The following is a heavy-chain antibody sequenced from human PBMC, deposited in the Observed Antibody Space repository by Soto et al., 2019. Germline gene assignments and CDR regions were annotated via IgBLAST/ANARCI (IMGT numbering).Heavy chain of an antibody. CDR1: GYTFNRHD. CDR2: MNPNSGNT. Sequence: QVQLVQSGAEVKRSGASVRISCKASGYTFNRHDINWVRQATGQGPEWIGWMNPNSGNTGYAQKFQCRVTMTRDLSITTAYMDLSSLTSVDTSIYYCAREGLYGSIQDNTFDIWGQGTMVSVSS. V-gene: IGHV1-8*01. D-gene: IGHD6-19*01. J-gene: IGHJ3*02. CDR3: AREGLYGSIQDNTFDI.